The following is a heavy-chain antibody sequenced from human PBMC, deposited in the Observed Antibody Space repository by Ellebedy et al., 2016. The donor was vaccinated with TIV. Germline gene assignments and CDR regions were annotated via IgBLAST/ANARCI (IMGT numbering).Heavy chain of an antibody. CDR1: GYTFTSYY. D-gene: IGHD1-26*01. V-gene: IGHV1-46*01. CDR2: INPSGGST. Sequence: ASVKVSCXASGYTFTSYYMHWVRQAPGQGLEWMGIINPSGGSTSYAQKFQGRVTMTRDTSTSTVYMELSSLRSEDTAVYYCARERFRGSYYPTSRGPADYWGQGTLVTVPS. CDR3: ARERFRGSYYPTSRGPADY. J-gene: IGHJ4*02.